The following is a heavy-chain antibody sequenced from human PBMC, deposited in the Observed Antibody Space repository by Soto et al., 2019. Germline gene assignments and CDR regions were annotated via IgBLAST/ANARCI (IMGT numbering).Heavy chain of an antibody. D-gene: IGHD1-1*01. V-gene: IGHV4-38-2*01. J-gene: IGHJ1*01. Sequence: SETLSLTCAVSGDSISSGYHCAWIRQPPGKGLEWIASINHSGGTNNNPSLKSRVTISGDTSRSQFSLTLTSATAADSAVYYCARGLWNDVFQYWGLGILVTVSS. CDR2: INHSGGT. CDR3: ARGLWNDVFQY. CDR1: GDSISSGYH.